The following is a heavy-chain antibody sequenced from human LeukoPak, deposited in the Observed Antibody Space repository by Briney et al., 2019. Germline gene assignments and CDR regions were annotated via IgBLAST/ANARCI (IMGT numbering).Heavy chain of an antibody. V-gene: IGHV6-1*01. CDR2: TYYRSKWYN. CDR1: GDSVSSNSAA. J-gene: IGHJ4*02. Sequence: PSQTLSLTCAVSGDSVSSNSAAWNWIRQSPTRGLEWLGRTYYRSKWYNDYAVSVKGRITIDPDTSRNQFSLQLNSVTPEDTAVYYCARAGSRYGDLDCWGQGTLVTVSS. CDR3: ARAGSRYGDLDC. D-gene: IGHD6-13*01.